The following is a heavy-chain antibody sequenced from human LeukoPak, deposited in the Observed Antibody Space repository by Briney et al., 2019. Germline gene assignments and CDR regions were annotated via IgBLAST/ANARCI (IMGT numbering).Heavy chain of an antibody. CDR1: GYSFTNYW. CDR3: ARLRNGYQNGGLDY. CDR2: IYPGDSDT. J-gene: IGHJ4*02. V-gene: IGHV5-51*01. D-gene: IGHD5-24*01. Sequence: GESLKISFKGSGYSFTNYWIGWVRQMPGKGLEWMGIIYPGDSDTTYSPSFQGQVTISADKSIGTAYLQWSSLKASDTAMYYCARLRNGYQNGGLDYWGQGTLVTVSS.